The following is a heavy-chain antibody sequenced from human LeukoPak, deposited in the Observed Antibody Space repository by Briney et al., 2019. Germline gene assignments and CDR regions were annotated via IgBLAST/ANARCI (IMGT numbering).Heavy chain of an antibody. CDR2: IGGSGTRT. V-gene: IGHV3-23*01. J-gene: IGHJ4*02. CDR3: AKDSHWILFDD. CDR1: GFTFSSSW. D-gene: IGHD2-2*03. Sequence: PGGSLRLSCAASGFTFSSSWMTWVRQAPGKGLEWVSGIGGSGTRTYYADSVKGRFTISRDNSKNTLYLQMNSLRDEDTAVYYCAKDSHWILFDDWGQGTLVTVSS.